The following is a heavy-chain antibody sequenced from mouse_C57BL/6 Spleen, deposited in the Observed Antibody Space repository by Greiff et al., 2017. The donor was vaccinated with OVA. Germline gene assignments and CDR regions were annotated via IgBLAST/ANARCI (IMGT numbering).Heavy chain of an antibody. D-gene: IGHD4-1*02. V-gene: IGHV2-3*01. CDR1: GFSLTSYG. Sequence: VKVVESGPGLVAPSQSLSITCTVSGFSLTSYGVSWVRQPPGKGLEWLGVIWGDGSTNYHSALISRLSISKDNSKSQVFLKLNSLQTDDTATYYCASQLGRCAMDYWGQGTSVTVSS. CDR3: ASQLGRCAMDY. J-gene: IGHJ4*01. CDR2: IWGDGST.